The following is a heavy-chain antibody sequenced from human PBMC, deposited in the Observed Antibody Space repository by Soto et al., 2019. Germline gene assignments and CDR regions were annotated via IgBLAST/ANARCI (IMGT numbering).Heavy chain of an antibody. V-gene: IGHV1-3*01. CDR3: AREKVRGVVWFDP. CDR2: INAGNGNT. Sequence: QVQLVQSGAEVKKPGASVKVSCKASGYTFTSYAMHWVRQAPGQRLEWMGWINAGNGNTKYSQKCQGRVTITRDTSASTAYMELSSLRSEDTAVYYCAREKVRGVVWFDPWGQGTLVTVSS. J-gene: IGHJ5*02. D-gene: IGHD3-10*01. CDR1: GYTFTSYA.